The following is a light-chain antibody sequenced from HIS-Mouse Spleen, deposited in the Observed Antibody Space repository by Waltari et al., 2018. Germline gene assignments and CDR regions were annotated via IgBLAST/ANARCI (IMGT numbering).Light chain of an antibody. V-gene: IGLV3-21*03. Sequence: SYVLTQPPSVSVAPGKTARITCGGNNIGSKSVHWYQQKPGQAPVLVVYDDSDRPYGIAERFSGSNSGNTATLTISRVEAGDEADYYCQVWDSSSDHVVFGGGTKLTVL. CDR2: DDS. J-gene: IGLJ2*01. CDR1: NIGSKS. CDR3: QVWDSSSDHVV.